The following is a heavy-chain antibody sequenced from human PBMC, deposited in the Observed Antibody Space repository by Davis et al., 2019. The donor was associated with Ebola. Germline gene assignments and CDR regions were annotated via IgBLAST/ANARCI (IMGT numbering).Heavy chain of an antibody. J-gene: IGHJ6*02. D-gene: IGHD3-22*01. CDR2: ISAYNGNT. V-gene: IGHV1-18*01. CDR3: ASDSSGYLDYYYYGMDV. Sequence: AASVKVSCKASGYTFTSYGISWVRQAPGQGLEWMGWISAYNGNTNYAQKLQGRVTMTTDTSTSTAYMELRSLRSDDTAVYYCASDSSGYLDYYYYGMDVWGQGTTVTVSS. CDR1: GYTFTSYG.